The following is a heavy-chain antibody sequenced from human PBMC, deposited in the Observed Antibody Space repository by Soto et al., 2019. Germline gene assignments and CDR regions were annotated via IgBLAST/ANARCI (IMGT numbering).Heavy chain of an antibody. D-gene: IGHD3-3*01. V-gene: IGHV4-31*03. J-gene: IGHJ3*02. CDR1: GGSISSGGYY. CDR3: ARGVLRFLEWPPDAFDI. CDR2: IYYSGST. Sequence: LSLTCTVSGGSISSGGYYWSWIRQHPGKGLEWIGYIYYSGSTYYNPSLKSRVTISVDTSKNQFSLKLSSVTAADTAVYYCARGVLRFLEWPPDAFDIWGQGTMVTVSS.